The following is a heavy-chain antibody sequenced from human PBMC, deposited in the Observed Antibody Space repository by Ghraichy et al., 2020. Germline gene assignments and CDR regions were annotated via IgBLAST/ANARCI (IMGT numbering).Heavy chain of an antibody. J-gene: IGHJ4*02. Sequence: GSLRLSCSVSGGSISSYYWSWIRQPAGKGLEWIGRIFTSGSTNYNPSLQSRVTVSVDKSKDQFSLRLTSVTAADTAVYYCARELITPLRGTTYYFDRWGQGTLVTVSS. D-gene: IGHD1-7*01. V-gene: IGHV4-4*07. CDR2: IFTSGST. CDR1: GGSISSYY. CDR3: ARELITPLRGTTYYFDR.